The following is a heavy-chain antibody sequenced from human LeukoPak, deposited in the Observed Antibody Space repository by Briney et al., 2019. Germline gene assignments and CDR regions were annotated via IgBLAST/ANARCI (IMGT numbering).Heavy chain of an antibody. V-gene: IGHV1-2*02. D-gene: IGHD1-26*01. J-gene: IGHJ4*02. CDR3: ARGGMRYSGSYPANY. Sequence: ASVKVSCKASGYTFTGYYMHWVRQAPGQGLEWMGWINPNSGGTNYAQKFQGRVTRTRDTSISTAYMELSRLRSDDTAVYYCARGGMRYSGSYPANYWGQGTLVTVSS. CDR1: GYTFTGYY. CDR2: INPNSGGT.